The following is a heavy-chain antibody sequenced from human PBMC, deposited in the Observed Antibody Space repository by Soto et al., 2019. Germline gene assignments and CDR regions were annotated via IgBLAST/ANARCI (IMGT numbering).Heavy chain of an antibody. V-gene: IGHV3-7*01. CDR2: IKQDGSEK. Sequence: WWSLRLSCSASVFTFSSYWMSWFRQAPGKGLEWVANIKQDGSEKYYVDSVKGRFTISRDNAKNSLYLQMNSLRAEDTAVYYCARDPLRLYCSSTSCSHPWGQGTLVTVSS. CDR3: ARDPLRLYCSSTSCSHP. D-gene: IGHD2-2*01. CDR1: VFTFSSYW. J-gene: IGHJ5*02.